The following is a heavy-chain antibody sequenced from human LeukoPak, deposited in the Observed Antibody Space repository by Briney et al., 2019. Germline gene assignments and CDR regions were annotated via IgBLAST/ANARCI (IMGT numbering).Heavy chain of an antibody. CDR2: ISGSGGST. CDR1: GFTFSSYA. V-gene: IGHV3-23*01. D-gene: IGHD6-13*01. CDR3: AKEGSSSWYGAEYFQH. J-gene: IGHJ1*01. Sequence: GGSLRLSCAASGFTFSSYAMSWVRQAPGKGLEWVSAISGSGGSTYYADSVKGRFTISRDNSENTLYLQMNSLRAEDTAVYYCAKEGSSSWYGAEYFQHWGQGTLVTVSS.